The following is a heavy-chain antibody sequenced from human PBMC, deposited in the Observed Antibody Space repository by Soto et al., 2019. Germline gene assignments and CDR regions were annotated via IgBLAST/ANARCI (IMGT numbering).Heavy chain of an antibody. Sequence: EVQLLESGGGLVQPGGSLRLSCAASGFTFSSYAMSWVRQAPGKGLEWVSAISGSGGSTYYADSVKGRFTISRDNSKNPLYLQMNSLSAEDTAVYYCAKDSRSVVVVAAVDSWGQGTLVTVSS. J-gene: IGHJ4*02. D-gene: IGHD2-15*01. CDR3: AKDSRSVVVVAAVDS. V-gene: IGHV3-23*01. CDR2: ISGSGGST. CDR1: GFTFSSYA.